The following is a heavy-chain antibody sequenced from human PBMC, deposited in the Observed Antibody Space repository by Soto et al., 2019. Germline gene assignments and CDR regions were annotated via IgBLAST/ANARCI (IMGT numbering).Heavy chain of an antibody. J-gene: IGHJ4*02. CDR3: TYASSWYYFDY. D-gene: IGHD6-13*01. V-gene: IGHV4-59*03. CDR2: IYYTGST. CDR1: GGSISSYY. Sequence: SETLSLTCTVSGGSISSYYWSWIRQPPGKGLEWIGYIYYTGSTNYNPSLKSRVTISQDTSKDQFSLKLTSVTAADTAVYYCTYASSWYYFDYWGQGALVTVSS.